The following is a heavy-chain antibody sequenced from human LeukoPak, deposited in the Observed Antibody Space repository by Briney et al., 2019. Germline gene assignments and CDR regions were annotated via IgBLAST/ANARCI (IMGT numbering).Heavy chain of an antibody. CDR2: IYPGDFDT. Sequence: GESPKISCKGSGYSFTSYWIGWVRQMPGKGLEWMGIIYPGDFDTRYSPSFQGQVTISADKSISTAYLQWSSLKASDTAMYYCARHKEEYSSSSIDYWGQGTLVTVSS. CDR3: ARHKEEYSSSSIDY. J-gene: IGHJ4*02. CDR1: GYSFTSYW. D-gene: IGHD6-6*01. V-gene: IGHV5-51*01.